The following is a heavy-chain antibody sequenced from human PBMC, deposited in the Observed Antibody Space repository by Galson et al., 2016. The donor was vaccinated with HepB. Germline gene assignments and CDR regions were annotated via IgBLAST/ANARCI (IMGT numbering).Heavy chain of an antibody. Sequence: TLSLTCTVSGGSISSDGHYWSWIRQHPGKGLEWIGDIYYSGSTYYNQSLKSRVTISVDTSKNQFSLRLSSVTAADTAVYYCAREELGRWGPGFDFWGQGTLVTVSS. CDR1: GGSISSDGHY. CDR2: IYYSGST. V-gene: IGHV4-31*03. D-gene: IGHD3-10*01. CDR3: AREELGRWGPGFDF. J-gene: IGHJ4*02.